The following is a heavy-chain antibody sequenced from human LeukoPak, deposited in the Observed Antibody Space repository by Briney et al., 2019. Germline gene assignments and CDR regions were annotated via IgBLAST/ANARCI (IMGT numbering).Heavy chain of an antibody. D-gene: IGHD1-26*01. V-gene: IGHV1-46*01. Sequence: ASVKVSCKASGYTFTSYYMHWVRQAPGQGLEWMGIINPTGDSTSYAQKFQGRVTMTRDRSTSTVYMELSSLRSEDTAVFYCARDVGNYFDYWGQGTLVTVSS. J-gene: IGHJ4*02. CDR1: GYTFTSYY. CDR2: INPTGDST. CDR3: ARDVGNYFDY.